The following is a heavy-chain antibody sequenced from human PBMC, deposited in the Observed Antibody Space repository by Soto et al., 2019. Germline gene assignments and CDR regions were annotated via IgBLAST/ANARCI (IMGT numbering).Heavy chain of an antibody. D-gene: IGHD1-26*01. CDR2: IKQDGSEK. CDR1: GFTFSSYW. V-gene: IGHV3-7*01. J-gene: IGHJ4*02. Sequence: EVQLVESGGDLVQPGGSLRLSCAASGFTFSSYWMSWVRQAPGKGLEWVANIKQDGSEKYYVDSVKGRFTISRDNAKNSLYLQMNSLRVEDTAVYYCARDHIVGATNFDFWGQGILVTVSS. CDR3: ARDHIVGATNFDF.